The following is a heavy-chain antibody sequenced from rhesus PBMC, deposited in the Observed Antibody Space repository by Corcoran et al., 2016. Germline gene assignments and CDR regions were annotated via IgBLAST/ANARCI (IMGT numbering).Heavy chain of an antibody. CDR2: IRGSSGST. J-gene: IGHJ4*01. CDR3: ARGHSNFDY. CDR1: GYSISSGYG. Sequence: QVQLQESGPGLVKPSETLSLTCPVSGYSISSGYGWSWIRQPPGKGLEWIGYIRGSSGSTNYNPSLKSRGTLSKDTSKNQCSLKLSSVTAADTAVYYCARGHSNFDYWGQGVLVTVSS. V-gene: IGHV4-127*01. D-gene: IGHD4-23*01.